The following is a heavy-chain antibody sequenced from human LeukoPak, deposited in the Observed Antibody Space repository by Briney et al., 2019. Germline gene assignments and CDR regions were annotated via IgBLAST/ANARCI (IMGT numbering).Heavy chain of an antibody. CDR3: ARDNYDYGDYVGSHDALDI. CDR1: GGSISSSN. D-gene: IGHD4-17*01. CDR2: ISGSGGST. V-gene: IGHV3-23*01. J-gene: IGHJ3*02. Sequence: ETLSLTCAVSGGSISSSNWWSWVRQPPGKGLEWVSAISGSGGSTYYADSVKGRFTISRDNSKNTLYLQMNSLRDEDTAVYYCARDNYDYGDYVGSHDALDIWGQGTMVTVSS.